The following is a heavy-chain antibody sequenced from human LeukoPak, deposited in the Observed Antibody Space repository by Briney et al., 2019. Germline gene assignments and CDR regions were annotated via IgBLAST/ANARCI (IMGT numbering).Heavy chain of an antibody. CDR3: ANSYDGKIVPFDN. Sequence: KTSETLSLTCTVSGASTSNSYWNWVRQPPGKGLEWIGYIYSSGSTNYNPSLKSRITISVDTSKNQFSLKMTSVTAADTAVYYCANSYDGKIVPFDNWGQGALVTVSS. V-gene: IGHV4-4*09. J-gene: IGHJ4*02. D-gene: IGHD4-23*01. CDR2: IYSSGST. CDR1: GASTSNSY.